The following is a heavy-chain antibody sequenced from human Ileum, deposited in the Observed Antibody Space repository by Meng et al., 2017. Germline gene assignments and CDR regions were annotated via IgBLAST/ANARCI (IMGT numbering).Heavy chain of an antibody. Sequence: GGSLRLSCAASGFTFSTYDMSWVRQAPGKGLEWVSVLSRRDDSTYYADSVKGRFTISRDNSKSTLDLQMNSLRAEDTAVYYCAKGGHLDVWGQGTTVTVSS. CDR1: GFTFSTYD. J-gene: IGHJ6*02. CDR3: AKGGHLDV. V-gene: IGHV3-23*01. CDR2: LSRRDDST.